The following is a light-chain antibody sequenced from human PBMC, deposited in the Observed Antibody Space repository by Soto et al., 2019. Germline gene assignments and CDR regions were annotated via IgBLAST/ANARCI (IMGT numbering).Light chain of an antibody. CDR2: DAS. J-gene: IGKJ2*01. Sequence: EIVLTQSPASLSLSPGDRATLSFRANQSVSNSLAWYQQTPGQPPRLLIFDASNRATGIPPRFSGSGSGTDFSLTIDSLEPEDFVVYYCQQRSDWPPSFGQGTKLEIK. CDR1: QSVSNS. CDR3: QQRSDWPPS. V-gene: IGKV3-11*01.